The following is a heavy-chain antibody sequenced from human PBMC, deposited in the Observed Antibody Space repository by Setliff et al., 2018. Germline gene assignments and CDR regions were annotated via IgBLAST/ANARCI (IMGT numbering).Heavy chain of an antibody. CDR1: GYTFTNYW. V-gene: IGHV5-51*01. D-gene: IGHD2-15*01. CDR2: IYPADSDT. J-gene: IGHJ4*02. CDR3: TRSRAPRVVLAADFDL. Sequence: GESLKISCKGSGYTFTNYWIGWVRQMPGKGLEWMGIIYPADSDTRYSPSFQGQVTISADKSISTAYVQWRSLTSDDTAVYFCTRSRAPRVVLAADFDLWGQGTLVTVSS.